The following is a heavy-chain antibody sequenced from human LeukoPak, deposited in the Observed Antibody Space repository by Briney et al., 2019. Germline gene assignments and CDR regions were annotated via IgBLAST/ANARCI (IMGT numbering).Heavy chain of an antibody. J-gene: IGHJ5*02. CDR3: ARLAGGFDP. CDR2: ISYSGNT. D-gene: IGHD4-23*01. V-gene: IGHV4-39*01. Sequence: SETLSLTCTVSGGSISSYYWGWIRQPPGRGLEWIGSISYSGNTYYNPSLKSRLTISVDTSKNQFSLKLSSVTAADTAVYYCARLAGGFDPWGQGTLVTVSS. CDR1: GGSISSYY.